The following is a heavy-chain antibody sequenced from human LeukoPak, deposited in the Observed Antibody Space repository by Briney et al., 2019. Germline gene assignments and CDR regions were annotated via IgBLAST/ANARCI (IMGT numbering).Heavy chain of an antibody. CDR3: APGEYYYDSSGYQDY. CDR1: GLTFSSYG. V-gene: IGHV3-30*02. CDR2: IRYDGSNK. J-gene: IGHJ4*02. Sequence: PGGSLRLSCAASGLTFSSYGMHWVRQAPGKGLEWVAFIRYDGSNKYYADSVKGRFTISRDNSKNTLYLQMNSLRAEDTAVYYCAPGEYYYDSSGYQDYWGQGTLVTVSS. D-gene: IGHD3-22*01.